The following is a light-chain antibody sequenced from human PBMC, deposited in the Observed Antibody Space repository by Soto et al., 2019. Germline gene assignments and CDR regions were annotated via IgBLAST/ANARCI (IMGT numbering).Light chain of an antibody. CDR1: QTISRW. J-gene: IGKJ1*01. Sequence: DIQMTQSPSTLSSSVGYTVAVTCRASQTISRWLAWYQQKPGKAPRLLIYTASTLESGVPSRFSASGSGTEFTLTISSLHPDDFATYYCQEYNNYWTFGQGTKVDNK. V-gene: IGKV1-5*01. CDR3: QEYNNYWT. CDR2: TAS.